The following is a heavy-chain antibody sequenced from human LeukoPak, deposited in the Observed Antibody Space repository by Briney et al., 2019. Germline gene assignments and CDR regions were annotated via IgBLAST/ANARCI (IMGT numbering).Heavy chain of an antibody. CDR1: GYTFTGYY. CDR2: INPNSGGT. Sequence: ASVKVSRKAPGYTFTGYYMHWVRQAPGQGLEWMGWINPNSGGTNYAQKFQGRVTMTRDTSISTAYMELSRLRSDDTAVYYCASASAQVGATLDYWGQGTLVTVSS. J-gene: IGHJ4*02. V-gene: IGHV1-2*02. CDR3: ASASAQVGATLDY. D-gene: IGHD1-26*01.